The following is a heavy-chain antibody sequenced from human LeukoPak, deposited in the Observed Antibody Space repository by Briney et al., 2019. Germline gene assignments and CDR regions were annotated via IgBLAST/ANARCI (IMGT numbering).Heavy chain of an antibody. CDR2: IRYDESTK. Sequence: GGSLRLSCAASEFTFSDFGMHWVRQAPGKGLEWVAFIRYDESTKYYADSVKGRFTISRDNSKNTLYLQMNSLRAEDTAVYYCARASGYCSSTSCYRELYYYYMDVWGKGTTVTVSS. V-gene: IGHV3-30*02. CDR3: ARASGYCSSTSCYRELYYYYMDV. D-gene: IGHD2-2*01. CDR1: EFTFSDFG. J-gene: IGHJ6*03.